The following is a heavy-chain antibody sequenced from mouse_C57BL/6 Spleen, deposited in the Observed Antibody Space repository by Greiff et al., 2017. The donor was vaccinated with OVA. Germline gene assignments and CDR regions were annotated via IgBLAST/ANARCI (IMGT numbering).Heavy chain of an antibody. CDR3: ARGWPGDDLDD. CDR2: IYPRSGNT. V-gene: IGHV1-81*01. D-gene: IGHD3-3*01. CDR1: GYTFTSYG. J-gene: IGHJ2*01. Sequence: QVQLQQSGAELARPGASVKLSCKASGYTFTSYGISWVKQRTGQGLEWIGEIYPRSGNTYYNEKFKGKATLTADKSSSTAYMELRSLTSADSAPPCCARGWPGDDLDDGGQGTALAV.